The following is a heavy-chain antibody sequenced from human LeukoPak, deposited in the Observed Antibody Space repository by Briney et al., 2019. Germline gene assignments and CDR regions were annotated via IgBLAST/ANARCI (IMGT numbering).Heavy chain of an antibody. Sequence: ASVKVSCKASGYTVTSYAMNWVRQAPGQGLEWMGWINTNTGNPTYAQGFTGRFVFSLDTSVSTAYLQISSLKAEDTAVYYCARVGWGIAARGAFDIWGQGTMVTVSS. CDR3: ARVGWGIAARGAFDI. CDR1: GYTVTSYA. D-gene: IGHD6-6*01. J-gene: IGHJ3*02. CDR2: INTNTGNP. V-gene: IGHV7-4-1*02.